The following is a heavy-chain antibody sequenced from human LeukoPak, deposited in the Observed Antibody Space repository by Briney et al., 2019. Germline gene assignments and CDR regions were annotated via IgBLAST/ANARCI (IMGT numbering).Heavy chain of an antibody. D-gene: IGHD1-14*01. V-gene: IGHV1-2*02. CDR3: ARDHLLFRQPPNWFDP. Sequence: ASVKVSCKASGYTFSDYYTHWVRQAPGQGLEWMGWINPDSGGTKYAQKFQDRVTMTSDTSISTAYMELSRLGSDDTAVYYCARDHLLFRQPPNWFDPWGQGTLVTVSS. J-gene: IGHJ5*02. CDR2: INPDSGGT. CDR1: GYTFSDYY.